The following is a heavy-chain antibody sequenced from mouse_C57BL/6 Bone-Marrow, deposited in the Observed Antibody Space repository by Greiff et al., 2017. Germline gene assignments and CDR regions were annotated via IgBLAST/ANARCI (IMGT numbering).Heavy chain of an antibody. Sequence: EVQRVESGGGLVKPGGSLKLSCAASGFTFSDYGMHWVRQAPEKGLEWVAYISSGSSTIYYADTVKGRFTISRDNAKNTLFLQMTSLRSEDTAMYYCARHDYDGAYWGQGTLVTVSA. CDR1: GFTFSDYG. CDR2: ISSGSSTI. J-gene: IGHJ3*01. D-gene: IGHD2-4*01. CDR3: ARHDYDGAY. V-gene: IGHV5-17*01.